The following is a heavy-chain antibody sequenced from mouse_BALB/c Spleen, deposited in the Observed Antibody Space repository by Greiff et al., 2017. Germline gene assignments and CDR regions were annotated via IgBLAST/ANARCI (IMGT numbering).Heavy chain of an antibody. CDR2: IDPSDSYT. V-gene: IGHV1-69*02. J-gene: IGHJ2*01. CDR3: ARWGRYDVRGNY. D-gene: IGHD2-14*01. CDR1: GYTFTSYW. Sequence: QVQLQQPGAELVKPGASVKLSCKASGYTFTSYWMHWVKQRPGQGLEWIGEIDPSDSYTNYNQKFKGKATLTVDKSSSTAYMQLSSLTSEDSAVYYCARWGRYDVRGNYWGQGTTLTVSS.